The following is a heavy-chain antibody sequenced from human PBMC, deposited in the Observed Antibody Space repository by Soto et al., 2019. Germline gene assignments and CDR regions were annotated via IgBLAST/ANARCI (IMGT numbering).Heavy chain of an antibody. CDR1: GGSISSGDYY. CDR2: IYYSGST. Sequence: QVQLQESGPGLVKPSQTLSLTCTVSGGSISSGDYYWSWIRQPPGKGLEWIGYIYYSGSTYYNPSLKSRVTISVDTSKNQFSLKLSSVTAADTAVYYCARDFDFWSGYLPLGMDVWGQGTTVTVSS. CDR3: ARDFDFWSGYLPLGMDV. D-gene: IGHD3-3*01. V-gene: IGHV4-30-4*01. J-gene: IGHJ6*02.